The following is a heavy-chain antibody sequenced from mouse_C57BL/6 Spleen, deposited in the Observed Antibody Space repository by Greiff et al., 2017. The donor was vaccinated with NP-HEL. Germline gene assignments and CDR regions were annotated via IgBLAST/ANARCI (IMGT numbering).Heavy chain of an antibody. CDR1: GYTFTDYY. CDR2: INPYNGGT. Sequence: EVQLQQSGPVLVKPGASVKMSCKASGYTFTDYYMNWVKQSHGKSLEWIGVINPYNGGTSYNQKFKGKATLTVDKSSSTAYMELNSLTSEDSAVYYCADSSGYEFAYWGQGTLVTVSA. J-gene: IGHJ3*01. V-gene: IGHV1-19*01. D-gene: IGHD3-2*02. CDR3: ADSSGYEFAY.